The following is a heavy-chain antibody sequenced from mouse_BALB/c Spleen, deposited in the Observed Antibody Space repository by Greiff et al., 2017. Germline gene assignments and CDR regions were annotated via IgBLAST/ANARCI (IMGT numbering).Heavy chain of an antibody. J-gene: IGHJ3*01. D-gene: IGHD2-4*01. Sequence: VQLQQSGAELVRPGALVKLSCKASGFNIKDYYMHWVKQRPEQGLEWIGWIDPENGNTIYDPKFQGKASITADTSSNTAYLQLSSLTSEDIAVYYCARSLYYDYSWFAYWGQGTLVTVSA. CDR3: ARSLYYDYSWFAY. V-gene: IGHV14-1*02. CDR2: IDPENGNT. CDR1: GFNIKDYY.